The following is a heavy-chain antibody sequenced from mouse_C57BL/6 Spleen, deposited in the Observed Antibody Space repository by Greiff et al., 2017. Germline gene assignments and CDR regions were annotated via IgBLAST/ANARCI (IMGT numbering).Heavy chain of an antibody. Sequence: QVQLQQSGPGLVQPSQSLSITCTVSGFSLTSSGVHWVRQSPGKGLEWLGVLWSGGSTDYNAAFISRLSISKDNSKSQVFFQMNSLQADDTAIYYCASLLQYYYAMDYWGQGTSVTVSS. CDR1: GFSLTSSG. D-gene: IGHD2-10*01. CDR3: ASLLQYYYAMDY. V-gene: IGHV2-2*01. J-gene: IGHJ4*01. CDR2: LWSGGST.